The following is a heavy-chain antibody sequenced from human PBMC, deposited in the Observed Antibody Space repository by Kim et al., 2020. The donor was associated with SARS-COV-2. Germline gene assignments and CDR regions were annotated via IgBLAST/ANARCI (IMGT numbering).Heavy chain of an antibody. V-gene: IGHV3-33*01. CDR1: GFTFSSYG. D-gene: IGHD5-18*01. Sequence: GGSLRLSCAASGFTFSSYGMHWVRQAPGKGLEWVAVIWYDGSNKYYADSVKGRFTISRDNSKNTLYLQMNSLRAEDTAVYYCARDRVQLWSTLRYYYYGMDVWGQGTTVTVSS. CDR3: ARDRVQLWSTLRYYYYGMDV. CDR2: IWYDGSNK. J-gene: IGHJ6*02.